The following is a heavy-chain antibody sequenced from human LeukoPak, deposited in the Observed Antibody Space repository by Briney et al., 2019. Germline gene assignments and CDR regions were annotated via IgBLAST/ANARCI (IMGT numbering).Heavy chain of an antibody. CDR2: INSDGSST. D-gene: IGHD3-10*01. V-gene: IGHV3-74*01. CDR3: ARDPTMVRGVISYYYGMDV. J-gene: IGHJ6*02. CDR1: GFTFSSYW. Sequence: GGSLRLSCAASGFTFSSYWMHWVRQAPGKGLVWVSRINSDGSSTSYADSVKGRFTISRDNAKNTLHLQMNSLRAEDTAVYYCARDPTMVRGVISYYYGMDVWGQGTTVTVSS.